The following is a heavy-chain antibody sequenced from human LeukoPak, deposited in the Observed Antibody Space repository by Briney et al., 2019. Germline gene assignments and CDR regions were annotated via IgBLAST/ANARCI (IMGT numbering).Heavy chain of an antibody. CDR3: AKGLSAGTIDY. J-gene: IGHJ4*02. CDR2: IAYDGNKK. V-gene: IGHV3-30*18. CDR1: GFTFSGYG. Sequence: GGSLRLSCAASGFTFSGYGMHWVRQAPGKGLEWVAIIAYDGNKKYYGDSVKGRFTISRDNSKGTAFLQMNSLRRNDTAIYFCAKGLSAGTIDYWGQGALVTVSS. D-gene: IGHD6-19*01.